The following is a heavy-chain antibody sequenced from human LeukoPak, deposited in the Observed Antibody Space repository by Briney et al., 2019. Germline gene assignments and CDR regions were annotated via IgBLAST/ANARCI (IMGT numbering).Heavy chain of an antibody. CDR2: INPMNGDT. D-gene: IGHD3-22*01. Sequence: ASVKVSCKASGYTFTSYYMHWVRQAPGQGLEWMGWINPMNGDTNYAQKFQGRVTMTRDTSINTAYMELRSLISDDTAVYYCARGVAAYTHYADSSGYDWGQGTLVLVSS. CDR1: GYTFTSYY. J-gene: IGHJ4*02. V-gene: IGHV1-2*02. CDR3: ARGVAAYTHYADSSGYD.